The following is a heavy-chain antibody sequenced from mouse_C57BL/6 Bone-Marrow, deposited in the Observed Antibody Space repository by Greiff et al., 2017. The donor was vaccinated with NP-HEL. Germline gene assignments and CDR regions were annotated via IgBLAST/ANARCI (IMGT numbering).Heavy chain of an antibody. J-gene: IGHJ2*01. V-gene: IGHV12-3*01. CDR2: ITHSGET. CDR1: GFPITSGYY. D-gene: IGHD1-1*01. CDR3: AGDREAITTVVATNY. Sequence: QVQLKQSGPGLVKPSQSLFLTCSITGFPITSGYYWIWIRQSPGKPLEWMGYITHSGETFYNPSLQSPISITRETSKSKFFLQLNSVTTEDTAMYYCAGDREAITTVVATNYWGQGTTLTVSS.